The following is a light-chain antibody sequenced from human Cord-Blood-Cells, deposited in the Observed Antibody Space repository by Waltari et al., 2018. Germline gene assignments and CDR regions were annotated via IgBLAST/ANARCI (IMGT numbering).Light chain of an antibody. Sequence: QSALTQPASVSGSPGQSITISCTGTSSDVGSYNLVSWYQQHPGKAPKLMIYEGSKRPSGVPNRFSGSKSGNTASLTISGLQAEDEADYYCCSYAGSIWVFGGGTKLTVL. CDR1: SSDVGSYNL. CDR2: EGS. CDR3: CSYAGSIWV. V-gene: IGLV2-23*01. J-gene: IGLJ3*02.